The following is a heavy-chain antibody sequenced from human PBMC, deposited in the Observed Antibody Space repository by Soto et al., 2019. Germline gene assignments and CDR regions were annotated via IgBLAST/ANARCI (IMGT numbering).Heavy chain of an antibody. CDR3: XXXLPYCSGGSCXYYYGMDV. Sequence: QVQLVESGGGVVQPGRSLRLSCAASGFTFSSYGMHWXRXXPXXGXXXXXXXXYDGSNKYYADSVKGRFTISRDNSKNTLYXQXXSLXAXDXXXXXXXXXLPYCSGGSCXYYYGMDVWGQGTTVTVSS. CDR2: XXYDGSNK. D-gene: IGHD2-15*01. CDR1: GFTFSSYG. V-gene: IGHV3-30*03. J-gene: IGHJ6*02.